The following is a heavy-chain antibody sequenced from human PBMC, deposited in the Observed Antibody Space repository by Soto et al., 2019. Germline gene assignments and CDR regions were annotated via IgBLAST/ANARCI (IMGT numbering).Heavy chain of an antibody. V-gene: IGHV3-23*01. Sequence: GGSVRLSCAASGFTFSSYAMSCVRQAPGKGLEWFSAISGSGGITYYADSVKGRFTISIDNPKNTLYLQMNSLRAEETAVYYCAKDGEGYSSSPYYFQYWRKVHPVTVS. CDR3: AKDGEGYSSSPYYFQY. CDR2: ISGSGGIT. CDR1: GFTFSSYA. D-gene: IGHD6-6*01. J-gene: IGHJ4*02.